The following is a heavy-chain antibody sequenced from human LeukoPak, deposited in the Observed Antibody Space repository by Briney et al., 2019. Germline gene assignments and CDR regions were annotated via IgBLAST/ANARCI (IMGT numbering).Heavy chain of an antibody. D-gene: IGHD3/OR15-3a*01. CDR3: ARDLGRDY. V-gene: IGHV3-48*03. CDR2: ISSRGSTV. Sequence: GGSLRLSCAASGFTFSTYEMNWVRQAPGKGLEWVSYISSRGSTVYYADSVKGRFTISRDNAKNSLYLQMNSLRAEDTAVYYCARDLGRDYWGQGTLVTVSS. CDR1: GFTFSTYE. J-gene: IGHJ4*02.